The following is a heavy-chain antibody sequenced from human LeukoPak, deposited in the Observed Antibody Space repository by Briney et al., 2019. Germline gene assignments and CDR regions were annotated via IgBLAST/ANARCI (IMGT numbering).Heavy chain of an antibody. D-gene: IGHD3-16*01. V-gene: IGHV3-33*01. CDR3: ARDPRFGYYGMDV. J-gene: IGHJ6*02. CDR2: IWYDGSNK. CDR1: GFTFSSYG. Sequence: GGSLRLSCAASGFTFSSYGMHWVRQAPGKGLGWVAVIWYDGSNKYYADSVKGRFTISRDNSKNTLYLQMNSLRAEDTAVYYCARDPRFGYYGMDVWGQGTTVTVSS.